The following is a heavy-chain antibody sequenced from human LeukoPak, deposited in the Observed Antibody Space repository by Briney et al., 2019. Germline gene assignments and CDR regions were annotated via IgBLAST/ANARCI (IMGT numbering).Heavy chain of an antibody. D-gene: IGHD3-9*01. CDR2: ISSSSSYI. CDR3: ARGPAYYDILTGYRLDY. J-gene: IGHJ4*02. Sequence: GGSLRLSCAASGFTFSTYSVNWVRQAPGKGLEWVSSISSSSSYIYYADSVRGRFTISRDNAKSSLFLQMNSLRAEDTAVYYCARGPAYYDILTGYRLDYWGQGTLVTVSS. CDR1: GFTFSTYS. V-gene: IGHV3-21*01.